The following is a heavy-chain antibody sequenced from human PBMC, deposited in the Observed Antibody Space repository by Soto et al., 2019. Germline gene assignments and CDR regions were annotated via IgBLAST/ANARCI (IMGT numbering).Heavy chain of an antibody. J-gene: IGHJ4*02. CDR2: INHSGST. Sequence: QVQLQQWGAGLLKPSETLSLTCAVYGGSFSGYYWSWIRQPPGKGLEWIGEINHSGSTNYNPSLKSRVTISVDTSKNQFSPKLSSVTAADTAVYYCARRRARAARAFDYWGQGTLVTVSS. V-gene: IGHV4-34*01. CDR1: GGSFSGYY. CDR3: ARRRARAARAFDY. D-gene: IGHD6-6*01.